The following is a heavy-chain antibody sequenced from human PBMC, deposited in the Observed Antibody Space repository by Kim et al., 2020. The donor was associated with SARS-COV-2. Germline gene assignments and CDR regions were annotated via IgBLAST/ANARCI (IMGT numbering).Heavy chain of an antibody. CDR2: IRSDGGST. V-gene: IGHV3-74*01. Sequence: GGSLRLSCAASGFTISGYWMHWVRQAPGKGLVWVSRIRSDGGSTAYADSVKGRFTISRDNAKNTLYLHMNSLRAEDTAVYYCARDPDTNGWSDFDFWGQGTLVTVSS. CDR1: GFTISGYW. J-gene: IGHJ4*02. D-gene: IGHD2-8*01. CDR3: ARDPDTNGWSDFDF.